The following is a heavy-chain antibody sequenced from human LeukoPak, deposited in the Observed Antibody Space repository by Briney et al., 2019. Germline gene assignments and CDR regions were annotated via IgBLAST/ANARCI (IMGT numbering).Heavy chain of an antibody. CDR3: ARPRDGYYYDSSGYHW. J-gene: IGHJ4*02. D-gene: IGHD3-22*01. Sequence: GGSLRLSCAASGFTFFDFTMNWVRQAPGKGLEWVSSISSSGGYIFQADSVTGRFTISRDNAESLLYLQMNSLRAEDTAVYYCARPRDGYYYDSSGYHWWGQGTLVTVSS. V-gene: IGHV3-21*06. CDR1: GFTFFDFT. CDR2: ISSSGGYI.